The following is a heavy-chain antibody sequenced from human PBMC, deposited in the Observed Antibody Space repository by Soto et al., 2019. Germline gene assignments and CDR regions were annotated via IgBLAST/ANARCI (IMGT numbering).Heavy chain of an antibody. CDR2: IDWDDDK. CDR1: GFSLSTSGMR. V-gene: IGHV2-70*04. D-gene: IGHD2-2*01. J-gene: IGHJ3*02. CDR3: ARIRGYCSSTSCSDAFDI. Sequence: SGPTLVNPTQTLTLTCTFSGFSLSTSGMRVSWIRQPPGKALEWLARIDWDDDKFYSTSLKTRPTISKDTSKNQVVLTMTNMDPVDTATYYCARIRGYCSSTSCSDAFDIWGQGTMVTVSS.